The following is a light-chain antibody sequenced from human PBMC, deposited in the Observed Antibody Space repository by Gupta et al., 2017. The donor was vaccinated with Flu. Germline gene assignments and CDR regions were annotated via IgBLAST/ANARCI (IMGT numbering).Light chain of an antibody. CDR3: QSADSSGTSVI. CDR2: NDN. Sequence: GDELPRQYTYWYKQKPAQAPILVIYNDNERPSGIPERFSGSSSGTTVTLTIIGVQSEDEADYYCQSADSSGTSVIFGGGTKLTVL. J-gene: IGLJ2*01. CDR1: ELPRQY. V-gene: IGLV3-25*03.